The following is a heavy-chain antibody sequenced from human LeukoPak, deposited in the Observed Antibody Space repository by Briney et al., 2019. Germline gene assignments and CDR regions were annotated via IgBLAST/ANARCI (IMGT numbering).Heavy chain of an antibody. CDR3: ARDGGSSTKEPTGGYYYYGMDV. V-gene: IGHV3-74*01. J-gene: IGHJ6*02. CDR2: INRDGSAT. Sequence: PGGSLRLSCAASGFTFSTYWMHWVRQASGKGLVWVSRINRDGSATSYADSVKGRFTISRDNAKNTVYLQMNSLRAEDTAVYYCARDGGSSTKEPTGGYYYYGMDVGGQGTTVTVSS. D-gene: IGHD1-1*01. CDR1: GFTFSTYW.